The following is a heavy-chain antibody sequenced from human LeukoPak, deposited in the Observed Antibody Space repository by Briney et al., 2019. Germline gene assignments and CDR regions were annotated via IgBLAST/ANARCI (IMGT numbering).Heavy chain of an antibody. CDR3: GRGARTMVQGVIAY. CDR1: GFTFSSDG. D-gene: IGHD3-10*01. V-gene: IGHV3-33*01. Sequence: GGSLRLSCAASGFTFSSDGMHWVRQAPRKGLEWVAVIWYDGSNKYYADSVKGRFTISRDNSKNTLYLQMNSLRAEDKAVYFCGRGARTMVQGVIAYWGQGTLVTVSS. J-gene: IGHJ4*02. CDR2: IWYDGSNK.